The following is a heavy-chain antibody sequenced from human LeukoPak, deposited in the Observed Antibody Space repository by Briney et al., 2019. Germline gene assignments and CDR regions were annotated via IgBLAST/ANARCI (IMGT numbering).Heavy chain of an antibody. CDR2: IYSGGKT. CDR1: GFTAGNKY. V-gene: IGHV3-53*05. D-gene: IGHD6-19*01. Sequence: GGSLRLSCAVSGFTAGNKYMSWVRQAPGKGLEWVSVIYSGGKTYYADSVKGRSTISKDNFKNRLYLEMNSLRPEDTAVYYCASSSAWFLNYAMDVWGHGATVTVSS. CDR3: ASSSAWFLNYAMDV. J-gene: IGHJ6*02.